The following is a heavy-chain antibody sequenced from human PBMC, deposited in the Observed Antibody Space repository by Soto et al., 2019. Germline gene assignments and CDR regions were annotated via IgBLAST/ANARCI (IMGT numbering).Heavy chain of an antibody. CDR1: GFTFSNYY. Sequence: GGSLRLSCGASGFTFSNYYMSWIRQAPGKGLEWVSYISSTGRTIYYADSVKGRFTVSRDNAQNSLSLKLNSLRVEDTAVYYCARSYSSGWEFDYWGQGTHVTVSP. D-gene: IGHD6-19*01. J-gene: IGHJ4*02. V-gene: IGHV3-11*01. CDR2: ISSTGRTI. CDR3: ARSYSSGWEFDY.